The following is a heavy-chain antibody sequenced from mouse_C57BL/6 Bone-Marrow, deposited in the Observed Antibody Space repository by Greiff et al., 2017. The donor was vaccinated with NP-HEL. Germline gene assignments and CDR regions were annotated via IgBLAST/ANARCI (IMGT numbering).Heavy chain of an antibody. CDR2: IDPSDSYT. J-gene: IGHJ3*01. CDR1: GYTFTSYW. D-gene: IGHD1-1*01. Sequence: VKLQQPGAELVRPGTSVKLSCKASGYTFTSYWMHWVKQRPGQGLEWIGVIDPSDSYTNYNQKFKGKATLTVDTSSSTAYMQLSSLTSEDSAVYYCARHGSSYVWGQGTLVTVSA. CDR3: ARHGSSYV. V-gene: IGHV1-59*01.